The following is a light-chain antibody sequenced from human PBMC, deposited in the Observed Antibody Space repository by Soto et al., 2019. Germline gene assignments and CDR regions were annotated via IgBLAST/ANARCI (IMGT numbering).Light chain of an antibody. J-gene: IGLJ1*01. Sequence: QSVLTQPASVSGSPEQSIAISCTGTSSDVGAYNYVSWYQQHPGKAPKLMIYDVSNRPSGVSDRFSGSKSGNTASLTISGLQAGDEADYYCTSYTTSSTYVFGTGTKVTVL. CDR2: DVS. V-gene: IGLV2-14*01. CDR3: TSYTTSSTYV. CDR1: SSDVGAYNY.